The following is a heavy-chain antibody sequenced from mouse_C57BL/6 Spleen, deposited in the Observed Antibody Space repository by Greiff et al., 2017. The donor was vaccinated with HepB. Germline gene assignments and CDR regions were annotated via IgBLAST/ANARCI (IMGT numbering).Heavy chain of an antibody. D-gene: IGHD2-1*01. CDR1: GYSITSGYY. CDR3: AREGYYGNYPCAMDY. CDR2: ISYDGSN. J-gene: IGHJ4*01. Sequence: EVQLQQSGPGLVKPSQSLSLTCSVTGYSITSGYYWNWIRQFPGNKLEWMGYISYDGSNNYNPSLKNRISITRDTSKNQFFLKLNSVTTEDTATYYCAREGYYGNYPCAMDYWGQGTSVTVSS. V-gene: IGHV3-6*01.